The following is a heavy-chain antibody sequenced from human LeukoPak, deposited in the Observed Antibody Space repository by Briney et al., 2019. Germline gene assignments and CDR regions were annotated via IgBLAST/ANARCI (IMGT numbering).Heavy chain of an antibody. V-gene: IGHV3-30*02. CDR2: IRYDGTNK. Sequence: GGSLRLSCAASGFTFISYGMYWVRQAPGKGLEWVTFIRYDGTNKYYADSVKGRFTISRDNSTNTLYLQMNSLRAEDTAVYYCAKESWSYLDYWGQGTLVTVSS. J-gene: IGHJ4*02. CDR1: GFTFISYG. D-gene: IGHD1-1*01. CDR3: AKESWSYLDY.